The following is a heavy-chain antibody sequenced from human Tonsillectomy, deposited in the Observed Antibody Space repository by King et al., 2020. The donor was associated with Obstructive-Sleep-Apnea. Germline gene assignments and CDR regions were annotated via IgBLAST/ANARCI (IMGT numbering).Heavy chain of an antibody. D-gene: IGHD5-18*01. Sequence: QLQESGPGLVKPSQTLSLTCTVSGGSISSGGYYWSWIRQHPGKGLEWIWYIYYSGSTYYNPSLKSRVTISVDTSKNQFSLKLSAVTAADTAVYYCTRASMVTNDAFDIWGQGTMVTVSS. CDR2: IYYSGST. J-gene: IGHJ3*02. V-gene: IGHV4-31*03. CDR1: GGSISSGGYY. CDR3: TRASMVTNDAFDI.